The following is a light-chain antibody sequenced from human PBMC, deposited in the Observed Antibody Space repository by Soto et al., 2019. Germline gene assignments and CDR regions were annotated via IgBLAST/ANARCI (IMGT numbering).Light chain of an antibody. CDR2: GAS. V-gene: IGKV3-20*01. CDR1: QTVSSNY. CDR3: QQYTGPPTT. Sequence: EIILTQSPDTLSLSPGERSTLSCMSSQTVSSNYLAWFQQRPGQAPRLLIYGASTRAAGIPDRFSGSGSGTDFTLTITRLEPEDSAVYFCQQYTGPPTTFGQGTRLEIK. J-gene: IGKJ5*01.